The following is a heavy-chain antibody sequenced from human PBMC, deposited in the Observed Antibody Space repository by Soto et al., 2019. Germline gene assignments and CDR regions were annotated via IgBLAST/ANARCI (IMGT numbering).Heavy chain of an antibody. V-gene: IGHV1-69*06. J-gene: IGHJ5*02. CDR2: IIPIFDSA. CDR1: GGTFSSYS. CDR3: ARDFGVYSSGWYNWFDP. D-gene: IGHD6-19*01. Sequence: QVQLVQSGAEVKKPGSSVKVSCKASGGTFSSYSISWVRQAPGQGLEWMGGIIPIFDSANYAQKFKGRVTITADKSTSTAYMELSSLRSEDTAVYSCARDFGVYSSGWYNWFDPWGQGTLVTVSS.